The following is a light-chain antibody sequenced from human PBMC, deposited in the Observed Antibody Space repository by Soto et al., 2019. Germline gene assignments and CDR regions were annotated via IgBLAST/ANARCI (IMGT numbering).Light chain of an antibody. J-gene: IGKJ1*01. CDR2: DAS. CDR1: QRISTW. Sequence: DIQMTQSPSPLSASVGDGVTITCRASQRISTWLAWYQQKPGKAPKLLISDASSLETGVPSRFSGSGSGTDSTLTINSLQPDDFATYYCQQYKSYWTFGQGTKVDIK. V-gene: IGKV1-5*01. CDR3: QQYKSYWT.